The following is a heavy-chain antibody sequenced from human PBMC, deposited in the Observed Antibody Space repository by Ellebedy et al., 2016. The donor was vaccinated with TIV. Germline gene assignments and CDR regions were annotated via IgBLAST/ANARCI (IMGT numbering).Heavy chain of an antibody. Sequence: ASVKVSXKASRYTVPTFYMHWVRQAPGQGPEWMGWIKPNSGDTDYEQKFQGRVTMTTDTSIRTAYMELSSLRSDDTAVYYCARGADTNTWTFDYWGQGTLVTVSS. CDR1: RYTVPTFY. CDR2: IKPNSGDT. J-gene: IGHJ4*02. V-gene: IGHV1-2*02. CDR3: ARGADTNTWTFDY. D-gene: IGHD1-1*01.